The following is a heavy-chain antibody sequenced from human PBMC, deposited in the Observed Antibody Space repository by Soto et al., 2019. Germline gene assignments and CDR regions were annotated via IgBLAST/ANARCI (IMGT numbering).Heavy chain of an antibody. CDR2: IYYSGST. D-gene: IGHD2-21*02. J-gene: IGHJ5*02. V-gene: IGHV4-59*01. Sequence: SETLSLTCTVSGGSISSYYWSWIRQPPGKGLEWIGYIYYSGSTNYNPSLKSRVTISVDTSKNQFSLKLSSVTAADTAVYYCARHPSDFWFDPWGQGTLVTSPQ. CDR3: ARHPSDFWFDP. CDR1: GGSISSYY.